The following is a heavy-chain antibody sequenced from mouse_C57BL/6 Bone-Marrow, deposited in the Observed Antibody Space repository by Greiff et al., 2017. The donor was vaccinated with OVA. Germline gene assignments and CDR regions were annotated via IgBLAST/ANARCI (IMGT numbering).Heavy chain of an antibody. J-gene: IGHJ4*01. D-gene: IGHD4-1*01. CDR2: IYPNNGGT. V-gene: IGHV1-18*01. CDR3: ERTLGLYAKDY. CDR1: GYTFTDYN. Sequence: EVQLQQSGPELVKPGASVKIPCKASGYTFTDYNLDWVKQSHGKSLEWIGDIYPNNGGTIYNQQFKGKATLPVEQSSSTAYMELRSLRSEDTAVYYCERTLGLYAKDYWGQGTSVTVAS.